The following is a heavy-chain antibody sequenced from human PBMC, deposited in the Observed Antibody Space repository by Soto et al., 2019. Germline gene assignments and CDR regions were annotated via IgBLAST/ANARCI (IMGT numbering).Heavy chain of an antibody. CDR2: IIPIFGTA. D-gene: IGHD3-22*01. J-gene: IGHJ4*02. CDR3: ARGWGYDSTDYYYAY. Sequence: QVQLVQSGAEVRNPGSSVRVSCKASGGSFNRHTISWVRQAPGQGLEWMGGIIPIFGTANHAQKFQGRVTIIADESTSTVYMELSSLRSDDTAIYYCARGWGYDSTDYYYAYWGQGTLVIVSS. CDR1: GGSFNRHT. V-gene: IGHV1-69*01.